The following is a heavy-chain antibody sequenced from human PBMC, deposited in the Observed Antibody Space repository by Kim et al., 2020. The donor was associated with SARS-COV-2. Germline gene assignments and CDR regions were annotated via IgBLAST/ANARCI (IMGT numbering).Heavy chain of an antibody. J-gene: IGHJ6*02. Sequence: GRFTISRGNSKNTLYLQMNSLGAEDTAVYYCARDRWGIFGVVIRYYGMDVWGQGTTVTVSS. CDR3: ARDRWGIFGVVIRYYGMDV. V-gene: IGHV3-30*01. D-gene: IGHD3-3*01.